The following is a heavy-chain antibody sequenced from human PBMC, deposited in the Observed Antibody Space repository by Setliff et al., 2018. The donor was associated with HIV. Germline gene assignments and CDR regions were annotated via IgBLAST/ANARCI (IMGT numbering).Heavy chain of an antibody. CDR2: IYYSGNT. J-gene: IGHJ3*02. CDR3: ARDPAVASREVAFDI. D-gene: IGHD2-21*01. Sequence: SETLSLTCTVSGGSISSGNNYWSWIRQPPGKGLEWIAYIYYSGNTYYNPSLKSRATISVDTSKNQFSLKLNFVTVADTAVYYCARDPAVASREVAFDIWGQGTMVTVSS. CDR1: GGSISSGNNY. V-gene: IGHV4-30-4*08.